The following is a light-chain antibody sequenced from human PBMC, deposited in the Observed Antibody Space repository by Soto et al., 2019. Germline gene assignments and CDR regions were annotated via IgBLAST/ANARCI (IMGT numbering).Light chain of an antibody. V-gene: IGLV2-8*01. CDR3: SSFAGSNTI. Sequence: QSVLTQPPSASGSPGQSVTISCTGTSSDVGGYNYVSWYQHHPGNGPKLMIYEVSKRPSGVPDRFSGSKSGNTASLTVSGLQAEDEADYYCSSFAGSNTIFGGGTKVTVL. J-gene: IGLJ2*01. CDR2: EVS. CDR1: SSDVGGYNY.